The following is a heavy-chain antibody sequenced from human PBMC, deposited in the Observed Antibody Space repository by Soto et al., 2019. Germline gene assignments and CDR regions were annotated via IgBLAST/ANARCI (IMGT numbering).Heavy chain of an antibody. J-gene: IGHJ4*02. Sequence: GGSLRLSCAASWFTVSSNYMSWVRQAPGKGLEWVSVIYSGGSTYYADSVKGRFTISRHNSKNTLYLQMNSLRAEDTAVYYCASARPYSYVLRYFDWLPPVYYWGQGTLVTVSS. CDR2: IYSGGST. CDR3: ASARPYSYVLRYFDWLPPVYY. D-gene: IGHD3-9*01. CDR1: WFTVSSNY. V-gene: IGHV3-53*04.